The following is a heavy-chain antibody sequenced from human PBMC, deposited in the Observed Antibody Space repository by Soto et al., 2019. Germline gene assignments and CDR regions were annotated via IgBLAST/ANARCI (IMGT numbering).Heavy chain of an antibody. CDR3: ARRRGSSWYWFDP. D-gene: IGHD6-13*01. CDR1: GYTFTSYA. Sequence: ASVKVSCKASGYTFTSYAMHWVRQAPGQRLEWMGWINAGNGNTKYSQKFQGRVTITRDTSASTAYMELSSLRSEDTAVYYCARRRGSSWYWFDPWGQGTLVTVSS. V-gene: IGHV1-3*01. CDR2: INAGNGNT. J-gene: IGHJ5*02.